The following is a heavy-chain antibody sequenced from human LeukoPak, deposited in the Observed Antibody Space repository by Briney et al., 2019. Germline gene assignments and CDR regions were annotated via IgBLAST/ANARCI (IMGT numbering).Heavy chain of an antibody. CDR3: ARDGYILTGYYYYYYGMDV. CDR2: ISGSGSTI. V-gene: IGHV3-11*01. CDR1: GFTFSDYY. Sequence: PGGSLRLSCAASGFTFSDYYMSWLRQAPGKGLEWVSYISGSGSTIYYADSVKGRFTISRDNAKNSLYLQMNSLRAEDTAVYYCARDGYILTGYYYYYYGMDVWGQGTTVTVSS. D-gene: IGHD3-9*01. J-gene: IGHJ6*02.